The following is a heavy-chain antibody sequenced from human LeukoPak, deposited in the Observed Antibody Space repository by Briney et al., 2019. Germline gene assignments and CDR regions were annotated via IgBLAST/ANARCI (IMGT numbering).Heavy chain of an antibody. J-gene: IGHJ1*01. Sequence: PSETLSLTCTVSGDSITTSNHFWGWLRQPPGKGLEWIASVYYNRNTYYNPSLKSRVTISVVPSKNQFSLKLTSVTAADTAMYYCARLFGSGSPYKYVCGGQGTLVTVSA. V-gene: IGHV4-39*01. D-gene: IGHD3-10*01. CDR2: VYYNRNT. CDR3: ARLFGSGSPYKYVC. CDR1: GDSITTSNHF.